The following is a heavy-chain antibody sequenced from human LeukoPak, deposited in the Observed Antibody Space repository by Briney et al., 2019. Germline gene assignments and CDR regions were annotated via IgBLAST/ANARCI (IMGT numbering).Heavy chain of an antibody. Sequence: SETLSLTCTVSGGSISSSSYYWGWIRQPPGKGLEWIGSIYYSRSTYYNPSLKSRVTISVDTSKNQFSLKLSSVTAADTAAYYCARAPTVTFFDYWGQGTLVTVSS. CDR3: ARAPTVTFFDY. J-gene: IGHJ4*02. CDR2: IYYSRST. D-gene: IGHD4-17*01. V-gene: IGHV4-39*01. CDR1: GGSISSSSYY.